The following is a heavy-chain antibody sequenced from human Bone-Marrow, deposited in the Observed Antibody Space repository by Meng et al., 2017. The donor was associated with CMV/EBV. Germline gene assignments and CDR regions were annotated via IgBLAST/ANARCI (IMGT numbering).Heavy chain of an antibody. CDR3: ARDGTVVAATDY. Sequence: SETLSLTCTVSGGSISSYYWSWIRQPPGKGLEWIGYIYYSGSTNYNPSLKSRVTISVDTSKNQFSLKLSSVTAADTAVYYCARDGTVVAATDYWGQGTLVTVSS. CDR2: IYYSGST. J-gene: IGHJ4*02. V-gene: IGHV4-59*12. CDR1: GGSISSYY. D-gene: IGHD2-15*01.